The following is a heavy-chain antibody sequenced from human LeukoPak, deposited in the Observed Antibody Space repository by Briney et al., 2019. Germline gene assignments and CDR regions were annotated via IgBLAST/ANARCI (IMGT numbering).Heavy chain of an antibody. Sequence: SETLSLTCTVSGGSISSYYWSWIRQPPGKGLEWIGYIYYSGSTNYNPSLKSRVTISVDTSKNQFSLKLSSVTAADTAVYYCARDLKRYFDWTFDYWGQGTLVTVSS. J-gene: IGHJ4*02. CDR1: GGSISSYY. CDR3: ARDLKRYFDWTFDY. V-gene: IGHV4-59*12. D-gene: IGHD3-9*01. CDR2: IYYSGST.